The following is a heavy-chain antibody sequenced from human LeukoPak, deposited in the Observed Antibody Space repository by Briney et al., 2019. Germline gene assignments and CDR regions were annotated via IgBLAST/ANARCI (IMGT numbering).Heavy chain of an antibody. CDR3: ARGEESGAAAATPTFIDY. J-gene: IGHJ4*02. CDR1: GYTFTSYG. Sequence: GASVKVSCKASGYTFTSYGISWVRQAPGQGLEWMGWISAYNGNTNYAQKLQGRVTMTTDTSTSTAYMELRSLRSDDTAVYYCARGEESGAAAATPTFIDYWGQGTLVTVSS. CDR2: ISAYNGNT. D-gene: IGHD6-13*01. V-gene: IGHV1-18*01.